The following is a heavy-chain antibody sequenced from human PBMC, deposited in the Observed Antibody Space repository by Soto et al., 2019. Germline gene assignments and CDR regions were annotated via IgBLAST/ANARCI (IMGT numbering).Heavy chain of an antibody. V-gene: IGHV1-69*13. Sequence: SVKVSCKASGGTFSSYAINWVRQAPGQGLEWMGGIIPIFGTANYAQKFQGRVSITADESTTTAYMELSSLRSEDTAVYYCARRHLVRGNWNWLDPWGQGNLVTVS. J-gene: IGHJ5*02. CDR1: GGTFSSYA. D-gene: IGHD3-10*01. CDR2: IIPIFGTA. CDR3: ARRHLVRGNWNWLDP.